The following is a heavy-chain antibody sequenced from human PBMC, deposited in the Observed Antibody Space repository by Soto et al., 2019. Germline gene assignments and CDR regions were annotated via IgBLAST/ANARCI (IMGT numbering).Heavy chain of an antibody. V-gene: IGHV4-39*01. J-gene: IGHJ4*02. CDR2: LFYGGTT. CDR3: ARHRGPAPVY. CDR1: GGSISGYY. D-gene: IGHD3-10*01. Sequence: QVQLQESGPGLVKPSETLSLTCTVSGGSISGYYWTWIRQPPGKGLEWVGSLFYGGTTDYNPSLNSRLTMSVDTSKNHFSLKLRAVTAAYTAVYYCARHRGPAPVYWGQGTLVTASS.